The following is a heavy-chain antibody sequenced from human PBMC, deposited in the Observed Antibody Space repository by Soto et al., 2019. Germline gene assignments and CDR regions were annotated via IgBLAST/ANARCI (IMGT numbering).Heavy chain of an antibody. J-gene: IGHJ4*02. V-gene: IGHV3-48*02. CDR2: ISRGGRTI. CDR1: GFTFSNYR. D-gene: IGHD1-1*01. Sequence: GGSLRLSCAASGFTFSNYRMNWVRQAPGKGLEWVAYISRGGRTIYYADSVKGRFTVSRDNANDLLYLQMNSLRDEDTAVYFCARDPTNNNWHTDHWGQGTLVTVSS. CDR3: ARDPTNNNWHTDH.